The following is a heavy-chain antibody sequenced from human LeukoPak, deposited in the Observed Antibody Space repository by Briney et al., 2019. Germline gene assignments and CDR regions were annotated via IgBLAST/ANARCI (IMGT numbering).Heavy chain of an antibody. CDR3: ARGPYYDFWSGYPTYYYYYYMDV. D-gene: IGHD3-3*01. CDR1: GGSFSGYY. V-gene: IGHV4-34*01. J-gene: IGHJ6*03. Sequence: SETLSLTCAVYGGSFSGYYWSWIRQPPGKGLEWIGEINHSGSTNYNPSLKSRVTISVDTSKNQFSLKLSSVTAADTAVYYCARGPYYDFWSGYPTYYYYYYMDVRGKGTTVTVSS. CDR2: INHSGST.